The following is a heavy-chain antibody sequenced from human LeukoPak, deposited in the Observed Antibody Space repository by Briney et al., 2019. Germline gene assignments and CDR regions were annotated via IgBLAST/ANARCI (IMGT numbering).Heavy chain of an antibody. V-gene: IGHV3-30*02. J-gene: IGHJ2*01. CDR3: AKGGGYYDSSGYPAYWYFDL. D-gene: IGHD3-22*01. CDR1: GFTFSDYY. Sequence: GGSLRLSCAASGFTFSDYYMSWIRQAPGKGLEWVAFIRYDGSNKYYADSVKGRFTISRDNSKNTLYLQMNSLRAEDTAVYYCAKGGGYYDSSGYPAYWYFDLWGRGTLVTVSS. CDR2: IRYDGSNK.